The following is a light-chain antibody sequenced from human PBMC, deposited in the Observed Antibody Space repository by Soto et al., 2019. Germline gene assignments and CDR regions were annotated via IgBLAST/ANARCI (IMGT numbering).Light chain of an antibody. Sequence: QSVLTQPPSASGTPGQRVTISCSGSASNIGSKTVDWYQHLPGTAPKLLIHRSVQRPSGVPARFSGSTSDTSASLAISGLQSEDEADYFCAAWDDSLDEYVFGTGTKLTVL. CDR3: AAWDDSLDEYV. CDR2: RSV. CDR1: ASNIGSKT. J-gene: IGLJ1*01. V-gene: IGLV1-44*01.